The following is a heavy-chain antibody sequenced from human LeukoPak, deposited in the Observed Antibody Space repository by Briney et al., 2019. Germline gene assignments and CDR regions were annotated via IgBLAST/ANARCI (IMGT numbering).Heavy chain of an antibody. J-gene: IGHJ4*02. V-gene: IGHV3-9*01. CDR3: AKDISYSSGWYGLDY. CDR2: ISWNSGSI. D-gene: IGHD6-19*01. Sequence: GGSLRLSCAASGFTFSSYAMSWVRQAPGKGLEWVSGISWNSGSIGYADSVKGRFTISRDNAKNSLYLQMNSLRAEDTALYYCAKDISYSSGWYGLDYWGQGTLVTVSS. CDR1: GFTFSSYA.